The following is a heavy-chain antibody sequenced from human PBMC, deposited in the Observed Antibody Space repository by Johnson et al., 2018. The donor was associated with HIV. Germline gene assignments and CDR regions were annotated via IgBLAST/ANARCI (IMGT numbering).Heavy chain of an antibody. CDR1: GFTFDDFA. J-gene: IGHJ3*02. Sequence: QMQLVESGGGLVKPGGSLRLSCAASGFTFDDFAMHWIRQAPGKGLEWVSYISSGGRTIYYADSVKGRFTISRDNAKNSLYLQMNSLRAGDTAVYYCARVAVAGTYAFDIWGEGTMVTVSS. D-gene: IGHD6-19*01. V-gene: IGHV3-11*04. CDR2: ISSGGRTI. CDR3: ARVAVAGTYAFDI.